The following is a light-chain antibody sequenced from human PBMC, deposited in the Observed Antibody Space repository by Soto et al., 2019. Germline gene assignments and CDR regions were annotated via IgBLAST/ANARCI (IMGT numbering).Light chain of an antibody. Sequence: QSVLTQPASGSGSPGQSSTISCTGTSSDVGGYNYVSWYQQHPGKAPKLMIYDVSNRPSGVSNRFSGSKSGNTASLTISGLHAEDEADYYCSSYTSSSTLYVFGTGTKVTVL. CDR2: DVS. CDR3: SSYTSSSTLYV. J-gene: IGLJ1*01. V-gene: IGLV2-14*01. CDR1: SSDVGGYNY.